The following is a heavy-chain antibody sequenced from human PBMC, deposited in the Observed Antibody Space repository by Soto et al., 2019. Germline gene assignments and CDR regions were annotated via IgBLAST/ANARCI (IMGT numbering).Heavy chain of an antibody. CDR3: VRRPENYAMSH. Sequence: PSETLSLTCTVSGGSITSYNWNWLRQPPGKALEWIGYVYNSGSTNYNPSLKSRVTISVDTSKTQFFLNLSSVTAADTAVYFCVRRPENYAMSHLGQGTLVTVSS. J-gene: IGHJ4*02. CDR1: GGSITSYN. D-gene: IGHD3-16*01. CDR2: VYNSGST. V-gene: IGHV4-4*08.